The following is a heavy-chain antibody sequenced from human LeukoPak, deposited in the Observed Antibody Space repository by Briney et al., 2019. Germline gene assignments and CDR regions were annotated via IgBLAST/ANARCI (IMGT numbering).Heavy chain of an antibody. Sequence: GGSLRLSCAASGFTFSNYWMSWVRQAPGKGLEWVANIKHDGSDKYYLDSVKGRFTLSRDNAKNSLYLQMNSLRAEDTAVYYCARVRSGYYFDYWGQGTLVTVSS. CDR3: ARVRSGYYFDY. CDR2: IKHDGSDK. V-gene: IGHV3-7*01. J-gene: IGHJ4*02. D-gene: IGHD3-16*02. CDR1: GFTFSNYW.